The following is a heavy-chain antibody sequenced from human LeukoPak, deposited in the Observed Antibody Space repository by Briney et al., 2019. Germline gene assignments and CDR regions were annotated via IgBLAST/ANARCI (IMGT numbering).Heavy chain of an antibody. CDR1: GFTFSTHG. V-gene: IGHV3-30*02. CDR3: AKAFDVARYYMDV. J-gene: IGHJ6*03. Sequence: SGGSLRLSCAASGFTFSTHGMHWVRQAPGKGLEWVAFIRYDGINKYYADSVKGRFTISRDNSKNTLYLQMNSLRAEDTAVYYCAKAFDVARYYMDVWGKGTTVTISS. D-gene: IGHD3-9*01. CDR2: IRYDGINK.